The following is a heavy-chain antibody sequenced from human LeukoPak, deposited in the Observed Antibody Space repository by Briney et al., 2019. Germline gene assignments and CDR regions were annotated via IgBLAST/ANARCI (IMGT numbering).Heavy chain of an antibody. CDR3: AKDEQWLVQYYFDY. D-gene: IGHD6-19*01. J-gene: IGHJ4*02. CDR2: ISGSGGST. CDR1: GFTFSSYA. Sequence: GGSLRLSCAASGFTFSSYAMSWVRQAPGKGLEWVSAISGSGGSTYYADSVKGRFTISRDNSKNTLYLQMNSLRAEDAAVYYCAKDEQWLVQYYFDYWGQGTLVTVSS. V-gene: IGHV3-23*01.